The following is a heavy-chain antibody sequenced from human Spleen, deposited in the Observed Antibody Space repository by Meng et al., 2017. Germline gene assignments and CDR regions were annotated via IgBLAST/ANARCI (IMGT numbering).Heavy chain of an antibody. CDR2: IIPSIDAS. J-gene: IGHJ4*02. Sequence: SVKVSCKASGGTFSKYSIIWVRQVPAQGLEWMGGIIPSIDASYYAPNFQDRVTITADESTTTAYMEQRSLRSDDTAVYYCTRDKQWVPRPLNYYDSGSRDYFDYWGQGTLVTVSS. CDR1: GGTFSKYS. V-gene: IGHV1-69*13. D-gene: IGHD3-10*01. CDR3: TRDKQWVPRPLNYYDSGSRDYFDY.